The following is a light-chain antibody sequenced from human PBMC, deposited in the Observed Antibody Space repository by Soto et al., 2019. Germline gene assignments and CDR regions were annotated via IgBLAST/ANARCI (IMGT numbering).Light chain of an antibody. Sequence: EIVLTQSPGTLSLSPGERATLSCRASQSVSSSYLGWFKQRPGQAPRLLISGAASRAAGAPDRFSGSGSGTDSTLTISRLEPEDFAVDYCQHYGSSGTFGQVTKVDIK. CDR3: QHYGSSGT. V-gene: IGKV3-20*01. J-gene: IGKJ1*01. CDR2: GAA. CDR1: QSVSSSY.